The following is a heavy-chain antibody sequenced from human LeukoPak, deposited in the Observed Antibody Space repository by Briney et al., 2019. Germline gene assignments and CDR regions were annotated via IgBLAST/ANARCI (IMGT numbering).Heavy chain of an antibody. V-gene: IGHV1-69*05. J-gene: IGHJ5*02. CDR3: ARDRPGRITFALNWFDP. CDR2: IIPIFGTA. Sequence: GASVKVSCKASGGTFSSYAISWVRQAPGQGLEWMGRIIPIFGTANYAQKFQGRVTITTDVSTSTAYMELSSLRSEDTAVYYCARDRPGRITFALNWFDPWGQGTLVTVSS. CDR1: GGTFSSYA. D-gene: IGHD3-16*01.